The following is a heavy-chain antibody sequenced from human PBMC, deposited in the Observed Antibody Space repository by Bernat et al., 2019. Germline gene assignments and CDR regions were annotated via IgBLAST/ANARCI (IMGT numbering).Heavy chain of an antibody. CDR1: GFTFNSYA. D-gene: IGHD3-16*01. Sequence: EVQLLESGGGLVQPGGSLRLSCAASGFTFNSYAMSWVRQAPGKGLEWVSTISGSGGGTYYADSVRGRFTISRDNSKNTLYLQRNSLRAEDTALYYCAKGGAGVPIDYWGQGTLVTVSS. J-gene: IGHJ4*02. CDR3: AKGGAGVPIDY. CDR2: ISGSGGGT. V-gene: IGHV3-23*01.